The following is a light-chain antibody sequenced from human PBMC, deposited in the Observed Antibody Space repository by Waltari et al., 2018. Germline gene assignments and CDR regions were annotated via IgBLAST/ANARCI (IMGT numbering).Light chain of an antibody. V-gene: IGLV2-14*01. Sequence: QSALTQPASVSGSPGQSITISCTGTSSDVGRYNYVSWYQQHPGKVPKLLIFDVSHRPSGVSHRFSGSKSGNTASLTISGLQAEDESDYYCCSFTTRSTWVFGGGTKLTVL. CDR3: CSFTTRSTWV. J-gene: IGLJ3*02. CDR1: SSDVGRYNY. CDR2: DVS.